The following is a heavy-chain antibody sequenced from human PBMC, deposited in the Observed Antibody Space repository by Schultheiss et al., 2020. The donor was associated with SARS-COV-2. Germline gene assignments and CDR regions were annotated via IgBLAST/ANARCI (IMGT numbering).Heavy chain of an antibody. CDR3: ARGMIAAAGGVDY. Sequence: GGSLRLSCAASGFTFSTYAMAWVRQAPGKGLEWVAGISDRGRSTYYSDSVKGRFTISRDNAKNSLYLQMNSLRAEDTAVYYCARGMIAAAGGVDYWGQGTLVTVSS. J-gene: IGHJ4*02. CDR1: GFTFSTYA. CDR2: ISDRGRST. D-gene: IGHD6-13*01. V-gene: IGHV3-23*01.